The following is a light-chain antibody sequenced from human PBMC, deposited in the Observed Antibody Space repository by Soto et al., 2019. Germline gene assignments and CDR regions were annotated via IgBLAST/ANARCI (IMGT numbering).Light chain of an antibody. J-gene: IGKJ5*01. CDR1: QSLANY. CDR3: QQNYSPPPIA. CDR2: AAS. Sequence: DVQMTLSPSSRSGSVADEGTIACRASQSLANYLNWYQQKPGKAPKLLIYAASTLQSGVPSKFSGSGLGTDFTLTISSLQTEDSATYYCQQNYSPPPIAVGQGRRL. V-gene: IGKV1-39*01.